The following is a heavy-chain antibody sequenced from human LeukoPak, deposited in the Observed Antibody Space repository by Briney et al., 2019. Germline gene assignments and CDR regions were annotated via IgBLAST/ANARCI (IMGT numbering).Heavy chain of an antibody. V-gene: IGHV4-34*01. D-gene: IGHD5-12*01. CDR2: INHSGST. J-gene: IGHJ4*02. CDR3: ARGYSGYNY. Sequence: KPSETLSLTCAVYGGSFSGYYWSWIRQPPGKGLEWIGEINHSGSTNYNPSLKSRVTISVDTSKNQFSLKLSSVTAADTAVYYCARGYSGYNYWGQGTLVTVSS. CDR1: GGSFSGYY.